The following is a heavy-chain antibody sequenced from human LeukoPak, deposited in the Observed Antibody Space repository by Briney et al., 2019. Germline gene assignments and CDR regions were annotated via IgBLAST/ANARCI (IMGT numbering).Heavy chain of an antibody. CDR1: GGSISSSTYY. CDR3: ARGKITVTGYYYAMDV. D-gene: IGHD4-11*01. V-gene: IGHV4-39*01. J-gene: IGHJ6*02. CDR2: ISYSGST. Sequence: PSETLSLTCTVSGGSISSSTYYWGWIRQPPGKGLEWIGIISYSGSTHYNPSLKSRVTISVDTSKNQFSLNLRSVTAADTAVYYCARGKITVTGYYYAMDVWGQGTTVTVSS.